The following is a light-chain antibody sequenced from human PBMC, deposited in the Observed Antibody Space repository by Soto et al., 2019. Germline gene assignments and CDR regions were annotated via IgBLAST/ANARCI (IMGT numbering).Light chain of an antibody. V-gene: IGKV1-5*03. CDR3: QQYSSDLNT. CDR2: KAS. Sequence: DIHMTQSPSTLSASVGDRITITCRASQDVSQWLAWYQHKPGKAPKLLIYKASTLESGVSSRFSGRGSGTEFTLTIRDLQPDDFATYYCQQYSSDLNTFGQGTKLAIK. J-gene: IGKJ2*01. CDR1: QDVSQW.